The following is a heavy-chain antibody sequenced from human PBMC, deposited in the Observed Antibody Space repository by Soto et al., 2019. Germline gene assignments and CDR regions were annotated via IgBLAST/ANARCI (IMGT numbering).Heavy chain of an antibody. Sequence: PSETLSLTCTVSGASISSSYWSWIRQPPGKGLEWIGYLYYSGSTSYNPSLKSRFTTSVDTSRNQFSLTLTSVTAADTAVYYCASQRGYYFDYWGQGTLVTVSS. CDR2: LYYSGST. D-gene: IGHD6-25*01. J-gene: IGHJ4*02. CDR3: ASQRGYYFDY. CDR1: GASISSSY. V-gene: IGHV4-59*01.